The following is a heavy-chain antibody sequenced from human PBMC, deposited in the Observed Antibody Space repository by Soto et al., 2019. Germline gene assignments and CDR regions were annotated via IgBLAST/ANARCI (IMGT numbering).Heavy chain of an antibody. CDR2: IIPIFGTA. V-gene: IGHV1-69*01. Sequence: QVQLVQSGAEVQKPGSSVKVSCKASGGTFSSYAISWVRQAPGQGLEWMGGIIPIFGTANYAQKFQGRVTITADEPTSTAYMELSSLRSEDTAVYYCARWGTYCGGDCYSGYYGMDVWGQGTTVTVSS. CDR3: ARWGTYCGGDCYSGYYGMDV. D-gene: IGHD2-21*02. J-gene: IGHJ6*02. CDR1: GGTFSSYA.